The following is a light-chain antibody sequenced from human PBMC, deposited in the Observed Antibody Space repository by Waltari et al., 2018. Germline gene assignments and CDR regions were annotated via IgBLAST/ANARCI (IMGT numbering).Light chain of an antibody. J-gene: IGKJ3*01. CDR3: QQSSNWPLT. CDR2: GAS. CDR1: QSVSSS. Sequence: EIVMSQSPATLSLSPGERATLSCRARQSVSSSLAWYQQKPGQAPRLLIYGASSRATGIPDRFSGSGSGTEFTLTISSLEPEDVAVFYCQQSSNWPLTFGPGTKLDIK. V-gene: IGKV3D-15*01.